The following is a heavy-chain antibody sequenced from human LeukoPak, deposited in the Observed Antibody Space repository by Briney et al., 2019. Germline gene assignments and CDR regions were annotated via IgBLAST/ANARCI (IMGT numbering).Heavy chain of an antibody. Sequence: SETLSLTCTVPGGSISSYYWSWIRQPPGKGLEWIGYFYYSGNTNYNPSLKSRVTISVDTSKNQFSLKLSSVTAADTAVYYCARQQEYCDILTGYSYAFDIWGQGTMVTVSS. D-gene: IGHD3-9*01. V-gene: IGHV4-59*08. CDR3: ARQQEYCDILTGYSYAFDI. CDR2: FYYSGNT. CDR1: GGSISSYY. J-gene: IGHJ3*02.